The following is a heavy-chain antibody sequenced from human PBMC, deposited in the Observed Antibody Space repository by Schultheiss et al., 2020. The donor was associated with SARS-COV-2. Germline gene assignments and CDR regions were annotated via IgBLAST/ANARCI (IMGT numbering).Heavy chain of an antibody. CDR3: ARDGYCSGGSCYPVY. CDR1: GGSFSGYY. J-gene: IGHJ4*02. CDR2: INHSGST. Sequence: SQTLSLTCAVYGGSFSGYYWSWIRQPPGKGLEWIGEINHSGSTNYNPSLKSRVTISVDTSKSQFSLRLISVTAADTAVYYCARDGYCSGGSCYPVYWGQGTLVTVSS. V-gene: IGHV4-34*01. D-gene: IGHD2-15*01.